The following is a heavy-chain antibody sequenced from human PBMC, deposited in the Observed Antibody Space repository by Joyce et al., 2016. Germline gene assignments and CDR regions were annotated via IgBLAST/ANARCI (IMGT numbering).Heavy chain of an antibody. Sequence: QVQLQEWGAGLLKPSETLSLTCAVYGGSLSGYYWSWIRQAPGMGLEWIGEVNDRGRTNSNPSRKSRATTSMDTSKNQFSLRLTTVTAADTAVYFCARARRGIILARGEMGEYLQHWGRGTVVIVSS. V-gene: IGHV4-34*01. D-gene: IGHD3-10*01. J-gene: IGHJ1*01. CDR3: ARARRGIILARGEMGEYLQH. CDR2: VNDRGRT. CDR1: GGSLSGYY.